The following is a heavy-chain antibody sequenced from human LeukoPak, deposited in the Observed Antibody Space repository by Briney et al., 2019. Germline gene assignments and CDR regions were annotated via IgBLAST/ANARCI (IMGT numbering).Heavy chain of an antibody. CDR2: IIPIFGIA. Sequence: GSSVKVSCKASGGIFSSYAISWVRQAPGQGLEWMGRIIPIFGIANYAQKFQGRVTITADKSTSTAYMELSSLRSEDTAVYYCAREDGDRSTSDYFDYWGQGTLVTVSS. CDR3: AREDGDRSTSDYFDY. CDR1: GGIFSSYA. V-gene: IGHV1-69*04. J-gene: IGHJ4*02. D-gene: IGHD4-17*01.